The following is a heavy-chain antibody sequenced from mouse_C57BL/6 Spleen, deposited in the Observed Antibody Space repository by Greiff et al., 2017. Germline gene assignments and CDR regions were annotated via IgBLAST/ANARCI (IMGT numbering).Heavy chain of an antibody. Sequence: VKLQQSGAELVRPGASVTLSCKASGYTFTDYEMHWVKQTPVHGLEWIGAIDPETGGTAYNQKFKGKAILTADKSSSTAYMELRSLTSEDSAVYYCTRPLYYGSSHWYFDVWGTGTTVTVSS. CDR2: IDPETGGT. J-gene: IGHJ1*03. V-gene: IGHV1-15*01. CDR1: GYTFTDYE. D-gene: IGHD1-1*01. CDR3: TRPLYYGSSHWYFDV.